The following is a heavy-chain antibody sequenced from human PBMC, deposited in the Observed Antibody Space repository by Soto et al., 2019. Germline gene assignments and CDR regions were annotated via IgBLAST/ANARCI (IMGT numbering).Heavy chain of an antibody. J-gene: IGHJ5*02. V-gene: IGHV4-4*02. D-gene: IGHD2-8*02. CDR2: IYHRGST. CDR3: ATLPPLIELSVLPIPT. CDR1: GGSISSTSW. Sequence: QVQLLQSGPGLVKPSGTLSLTCAVSGGSISSTSWWTWVRQSPGKGLVWIGEIYHRGSTNYNPSLRDRVTISVEKSNNQFSLKMRYLTAPDTAVYFCATLPPLIELSVLPIPTWGQGTLVTVSS.